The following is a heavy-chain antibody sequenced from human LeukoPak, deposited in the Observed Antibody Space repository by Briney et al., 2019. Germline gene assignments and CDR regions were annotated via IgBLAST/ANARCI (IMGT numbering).Heavy chain of an antibody. CDR2: ISSSSSYT. Sequence: SGGSLRLSCAASGFTFSDYYMSWIRQAPGKGLELVSYISSSSSYTNYADSVKGRFTISRDNAKNSLYLQMNSLRAEDTAVYYCARPSRPGLLFEWFDPWGQGTLVTVSS. D-gene: IGHD2-21*02. CDR1: GFTFSDYY. J-gene: IGHJ5*02. CDR3: ARPSRPGLLFEWFDP. V-gene: IGHV3-11*03.